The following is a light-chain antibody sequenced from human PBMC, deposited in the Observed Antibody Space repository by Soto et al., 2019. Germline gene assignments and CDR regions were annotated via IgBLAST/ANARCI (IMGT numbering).Light chain of an antibody. Sequence: TVLTQSAATLSLSPGEGATLSCGASQSVSSYLAWYQQKPGQAPRLLIYDASNRATGVPARFSGSGSGTDFTLTISSLEPEDFALYYCQQRNNWPPITFGQGTRLEI. CDR3: QQRNNWPPIT. J-gene: IGKJ5*01. V-gene: IGKV3-11*01. CDR2: DAS. CDR1: QSVSSY.